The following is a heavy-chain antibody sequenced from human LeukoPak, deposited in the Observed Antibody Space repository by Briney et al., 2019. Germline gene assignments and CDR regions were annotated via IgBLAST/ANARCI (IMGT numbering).Heavy chain of an antibody. CDR3: AREEAATGRSLDT. J-gene: IGHJ5*02. CDR1: GGSISTYY. V-gene: IGHV4-4*07. CDR2: MYTSGST. D-gene: IGHD1-1*01. Sequence: SETLSLTCNVSGGSISTYYWSWVRQPAGKGLEWIGRMYTSGSTNYTPSLKSRLTMSVDTSKNQFFLKLTSVTAADTAVYYCAREEAATGRSLDTWGQGTLVTVSS.